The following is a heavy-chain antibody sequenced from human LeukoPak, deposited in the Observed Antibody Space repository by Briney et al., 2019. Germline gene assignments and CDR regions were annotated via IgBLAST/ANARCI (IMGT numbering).Heavy chain of an antibody. Sequence: SVKVSCKASGGTFSSYAISWVRQAPGQGLEWMGGIIPIFGTANYAQKFQGRVTITADESTSTAYMELSSLRSEDTAVYYCARGDGYKWGDAFDIWGQGTMVTVSS. CDR3: ARGDGYKWGDAFDI. CDR2: IIPIFGTA. CDR1: GGTFSSYA. J-gene: IGHJ3*02. D-gene: IGHD5-24*01. V-gene: IGHV1-69*13.